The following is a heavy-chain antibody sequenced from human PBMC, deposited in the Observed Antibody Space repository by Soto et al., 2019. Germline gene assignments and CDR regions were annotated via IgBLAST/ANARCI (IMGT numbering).Heavy chain of an antibody. Sequence: PGGSLRLSWAASGFTFSSYAMSWVRQAPGKGLEWVSAISGSGGSTYYADSVKGRFTISRDNSKNTLYLQMNSLRAEDTAVYYCAKDGYNWNGVSDYWGQGTLVTVSS. V-gene: IGHV3-23*01. CDR2: ISGSGGST. J-gene: IGHJ4*02. CDR3: AKDGYNWNGVSDY. D-gene: IGHD1-1*01. CDR1: GFTFSSYA.